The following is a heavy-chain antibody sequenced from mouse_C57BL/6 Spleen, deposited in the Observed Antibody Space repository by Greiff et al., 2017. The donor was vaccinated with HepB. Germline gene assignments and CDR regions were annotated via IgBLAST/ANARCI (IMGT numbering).Heavy chain of an antibody. V-gene: IGHV5-9*01. D-gene: IGHD2-13*01. CDR2: ISGGGGNT. CDR1: GFTFSSYT. CDR3: ARHLTVTKYFDY. J-gene: IGHJ2*01. Sequence: EVHLVESGGGLVKPGGSLKLSCAASGFTFSSYTMSWVRQTPEKRLEWVATISGGGGNTYYPDSVKGRFTISRDNAKNTLYLQMSSLRSEDTALYYCARHLTVTKYFDYWGQGTTLTVSS.